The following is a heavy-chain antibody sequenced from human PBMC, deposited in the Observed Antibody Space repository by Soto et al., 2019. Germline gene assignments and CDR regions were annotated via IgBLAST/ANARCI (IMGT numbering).Heavy chain of an antibody. J-gene: IGHJ4*02. Sequence: QVQLQESGPGLVKPSETLSLTCTVSGGSISSYYWSWIRQPPGKGLEWIGYIYYSGITNYNPSLKSRVTISVDTSKNQFSLKLSSVTAADTAVYYCARRYGGNLDYWGQGTLVTVSS. CDR3: ARRYGGNLDY. D-gene: IGHD1-26*01. CDR2: IYYSGIT. CDR1: GGSISSYY. V-gene: IGHV4-59*08.